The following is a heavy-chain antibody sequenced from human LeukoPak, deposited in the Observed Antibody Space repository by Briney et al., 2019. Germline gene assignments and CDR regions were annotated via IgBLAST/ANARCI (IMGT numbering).Heavy chain of an antibody. CDR3: ARGRNSGWYVFRRESDY. J-gene: IGHJ4*02. Sequence: PSETLSLTCAVSGGSISSGGYSWSWIRQPPGKGLEWIGYIYRSGSTYYNPSLKSRVTISVDRSKNQFSLKLSSVTAADTAVYYCARGRNSGWYVFRRESDYWGQGTLVTVSS. CDR2: IYRSGST. CDR1: GGSISSGGYS. V-gene: IGHV4-30-2*01. D-gene: IGHD6-19*01.